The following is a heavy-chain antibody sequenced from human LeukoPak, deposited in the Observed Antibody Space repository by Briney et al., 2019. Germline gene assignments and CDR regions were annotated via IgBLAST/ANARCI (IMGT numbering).Heavy chain of an antibody. Sequence: KTSDTLSLTCTVSGGSISSYYWSWIPQPPGKALECIGYIYYTRSTHYNPSLKSRVTISVDTSKNQFSLKLSSVTAADTAVYYCARVRYSDVLTGYYGDGYFDYWGQGTLVTVSS. J-gene: IGHJ4*02. CDR1: GGSISSYY. D-gene: IGHD3-9*01. V-gene: IGHV4-59*07. CDR3: ARVRYSDVLTGYYGDGYFDY. CDR2: IYYTRST.